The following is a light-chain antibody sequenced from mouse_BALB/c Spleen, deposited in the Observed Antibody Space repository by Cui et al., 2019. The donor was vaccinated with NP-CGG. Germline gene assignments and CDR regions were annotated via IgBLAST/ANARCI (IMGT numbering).Light chain of an antibody. V-gene: IGLV1*01. CDR2: GTN. J-gene: IGLJ1*01. CDR3: ALWYSNHWV. CDR1: TGAVTTSNY. Sequence: QAVLTQESLLTTSPGETVTLTCRSSTGAVTTSNYANWVQEKPDHLFTGLIGGTNNRAPGVPARFSGSLIGDKAALIITGAQTEDETIYFCALWYSNHWVFGGGTKLTVL.